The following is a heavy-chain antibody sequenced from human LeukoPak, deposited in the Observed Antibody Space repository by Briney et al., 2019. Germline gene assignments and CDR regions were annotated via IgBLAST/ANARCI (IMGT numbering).Heavy chain of an antibody. CDR3: ARSMTTVFPDAFDI. D-gene: IGHD4-17*01. CDR1: GFTFSSYE. CDR2: ISSSSSYI. Sequence: GGSLRLSCAASGFTFSSYEMNWVRQAPGKGLEWVSYISSSSSYIYYADSVKGRFTISRDNAKNSLYLQMNSLRAEDTAVYYCARSMTTVFPDAFDIWGQGTMVTVSS. V-gene: IGHV3-21*05. J-gene: IGHJ3*02.